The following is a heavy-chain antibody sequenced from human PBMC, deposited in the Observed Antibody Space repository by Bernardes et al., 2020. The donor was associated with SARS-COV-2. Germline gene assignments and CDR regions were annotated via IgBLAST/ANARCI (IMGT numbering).Heavy chain of an antibody. J-gene: IGHJ6*02. CDR3: ARGNQLLTPLYGGMDV. D-gene: IGHD1-1*01. Sequence: ASVKVSCKASGYTLSGYYMNWVRQAPGQGLEWMGWINPNSGDTNHAQKFQGRVPMTRDTSISTAYMELSRLRSDDTAVYFCARGNQLLTPLYGGMDVWGQGTTVTVSS. CDR2: INPNSGDT. CDR1: GYTLSGYY. V-gene: IGHV1-2*02.